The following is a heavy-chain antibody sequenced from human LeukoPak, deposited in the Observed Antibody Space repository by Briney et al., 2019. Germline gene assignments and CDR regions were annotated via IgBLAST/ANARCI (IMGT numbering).Heavy chain of an antibody. CDR3: AKDSSAVAQYYFDY. J-gene: IGHJ4*02. D-gene: IGHD6-19*01. CDR2: ISWNSGSI. CDR1: GFTFSSYA. Sequence: GGSLRLSCAASGFTFSSYAMHWVRQAPGKGLEWVSGISWNSGSIGYADSVKGRFTISRDNAKNSLYLQMNSLRAEDTALYYCAKDSSAVAQYYFDYWGQGTLVTVSS. V-gene: IGHV3-9*01.